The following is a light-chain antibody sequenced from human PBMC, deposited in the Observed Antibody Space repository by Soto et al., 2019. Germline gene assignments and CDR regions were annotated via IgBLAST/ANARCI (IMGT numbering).Light chain of an antibody. J-gene: IGKJ3*01. V-gene: IGKV2D-26*03. Sequence: EIVMTQTPLSLSITPGEQASMSCRSSQSLLHSDGYTYSYWFLQKARPVSTLLIYEVSNRFSGVPSRFSGSGSGTDFTLTISGLEPEDFATYYCQQTYTTPRTFGPGTKVDIK. CDR2: EVS. CDR1: QSLLHSDGYTY. CDR3: QQTYTTPRT.